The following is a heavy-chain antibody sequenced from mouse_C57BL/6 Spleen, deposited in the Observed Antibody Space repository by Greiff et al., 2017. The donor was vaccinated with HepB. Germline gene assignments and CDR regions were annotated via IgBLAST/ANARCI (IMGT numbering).Heavy chain of an antibody. J-gene: IGHJ2*01. CDR1: GYTFTEYT. V-gene: IGHV1-62-2*01. Sequence: VQLQQSGAELVKPGASVKLSCKASGYTFTEYTIHWVKQRSGQGLEWIGWFYPGSGSIKYNEKSKDKATLTADKSSSTVYMELSRLTSEDSAVYFCARHEDNSEGYYSPFDYWGQGTTLTVSS. D-gene: IGHD2-3*01. CDR3: ARHEDNSEGYYSPFDY. CDR2: FYPGSGSI.